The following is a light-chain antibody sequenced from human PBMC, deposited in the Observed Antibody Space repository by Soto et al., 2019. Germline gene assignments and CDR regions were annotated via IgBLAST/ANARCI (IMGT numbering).Light chain of an antibody. Sequence: QSALTQPPSVSGSPGQSVTISCTGTSSDVGSYNRVSWYQQPPGTAPKLMIYEVSNRPSGVPDRFSGSKSGNTASLTISGLQAEAEADYYCSSYTSSSTLVFGGGPKLTVL. CDR2: EVS. J-gene: IGLJ2*01. V-gene: IGLV2-18*02. CDR1: SSDVGSYNR. CDR3: SSYTSSSTLV.